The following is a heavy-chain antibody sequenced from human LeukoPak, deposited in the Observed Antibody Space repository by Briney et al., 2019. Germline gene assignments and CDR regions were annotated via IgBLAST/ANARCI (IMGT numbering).Heavy chain of an antibody. CDR3: AREGTAAGTSYFDY. D-gene: IGHD6-13*01. V-gene: IGHV3-21*01. J-gene: IGHJ4*02. Sequence: GGSLRLSCAASGFTFSSYSMNWVRQAPGKGLEWVSSISSSSSYIYYADSVKGRFTISRDNAKNSLYLQMNSLRAEDTAVYYCAREGTAAGTSYFDYWGQGTPVTVSS. CDR2: ISSSSSYI. CDR1: GFTFSSYS.